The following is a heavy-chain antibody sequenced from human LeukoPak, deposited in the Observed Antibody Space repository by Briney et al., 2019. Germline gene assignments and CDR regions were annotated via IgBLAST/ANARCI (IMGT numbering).Heavy chain of an antibody. D-gene: IGHD3-10*01. CDR1: ASSISLYNTYY. J-gene: IGHJ4*02. CDR2: IYYSGST. V-gene: IGHV4-59*01. Sequence: PSETLSLTCTVSASSISLYNTYYWNWIRQSPGKGLEWIGYIYYSGSTSYNPSLKSRVTISVDTFRNQFSLKLTSVTAADTAIYYCAKSDYYGASDYWGQGTLVTVSS. CDR3: AKSDYYGASDY.